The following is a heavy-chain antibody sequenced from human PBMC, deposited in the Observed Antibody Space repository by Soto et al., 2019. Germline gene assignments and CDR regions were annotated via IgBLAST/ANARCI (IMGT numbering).Heavy chain of an antibody. CDR2: ISGSGGST. V-gene: IGHV3-23*01. D-gene: IGHD6-19*01. CDR3: AKAGGYSSGWYTSDYYCMDV. J-gene: IGHJ6*01. CDR1: GFTFSSYA. Sequence: GGSLRLSCAASGFTFSSYAMSWVRQAPGKGLEWVSAISGSGGSTYYADSVKGRFTISRDNSKNTLYLQINSVRAEETAVYYCAKAGGYSSGWYTSDYYCMDVWGQGTTVTVS.